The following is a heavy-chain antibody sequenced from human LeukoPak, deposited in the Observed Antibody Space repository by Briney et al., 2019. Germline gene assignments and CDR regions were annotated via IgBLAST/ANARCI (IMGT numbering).Heavy chain of an antibody. CDR2: INSDGSST. V-gene: IGHV3-74*01. CDR1: GFTFSSYW. J-gene: IGHJ4*02. Sequence: GGSLRLSCAASGFTFSSYWMHWVRQAPGKGLVWVSRINSDGSSTNYADSVKGRFAISRDNAKNTLYLQVKSLRAEDTAVYYCARGPSGWGSLDSWGQGTPVTVSS. CDR3: ARGPSGWGSLDS. D-gene: IGHD7-27*01.